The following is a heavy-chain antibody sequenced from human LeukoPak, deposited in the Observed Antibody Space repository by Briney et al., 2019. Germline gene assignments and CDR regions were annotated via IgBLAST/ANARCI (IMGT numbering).Heavy chain of an antibody. Sequence: SEALSLTCTVSGGSISSYYWSWIRQPPGKGLEWIGYIYYSGSTNYNPSLKSRVTISVDTSKNQFSLKLSSVTAADTAVYYCARFSNLEYYYYGMDVWGQGTTVTVSS. J-gene: IGHJ6*02. CDR2: IYYSGST. CDR3: ARFSNLEYYYYGMDV. V-gene: IGHV4-59*01. D-gene: IGHD4-11*01. CDR1: GGSISSYY.